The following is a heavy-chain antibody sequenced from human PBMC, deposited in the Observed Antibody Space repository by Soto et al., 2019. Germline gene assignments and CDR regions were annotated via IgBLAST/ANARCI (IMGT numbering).Heavy chain of an antibody. V-gene: IGHV1-24*01. Sequence: QVQLVQSGTEVKKSGASVRVSCKVSGYSLSELPLHWVRQAPGQGLEWVGGFDPEENEMAYAQKFQGRIIMTEDTGTDTAYMDLSGLRLDDTAVYYCAGDRESSSRAEAFDLWGQGTMVIV. CDR2: FDPEENEM. CDR1: GYSLSELP. CDR3: AGDRESSSRAEAFDL. D-gene: IGHD6-13*01. J-gene: IGHJ3*01.